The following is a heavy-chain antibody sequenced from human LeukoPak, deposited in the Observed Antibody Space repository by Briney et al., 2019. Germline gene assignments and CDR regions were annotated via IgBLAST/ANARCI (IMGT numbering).Heavy chain of an antibody. D-gene: IGHD4-17*01. V-gene: IGHV3-53*04. Sequence: PGGSLRLSCAASGFTVSSNYMSWVRQAPGKGLEWVSVIYSGGSTYYVDSVKGRFTISRHNSKNTLYLQMNSLRAEDTAVYYCAREGDYGDYGLGYWGQGTLVTVSS. CDR1: GFTVSSNY. CDR3: AREGDYGDYGLGY. CDR2: IYSGGST. J-gene: IGHJ4*02.